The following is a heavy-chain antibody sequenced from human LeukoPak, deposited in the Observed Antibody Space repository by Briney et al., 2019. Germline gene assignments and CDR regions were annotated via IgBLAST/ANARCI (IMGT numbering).Heavy chain of an antibody. J-gene: IGHJ4*02. V-gene: IGHV1-46*01. CDR3: AREVPLYCSSTSCYAEGDRNLGVDY. Sequence: ASVKVSCKASGYTFTSYYMHWVRQAPGQGLEWMGIINPSGGSTSYAQKFQGRVTMTRDTSTSTVYMELSSLRSEDTAVYYCAREVPLYCSSTSCYAEGDRNLGVDYWGQGTLVTVSS. D-gene: IGHD2-2*01. CDR2: INPSGGST. CDR1: GYTFTSYY.